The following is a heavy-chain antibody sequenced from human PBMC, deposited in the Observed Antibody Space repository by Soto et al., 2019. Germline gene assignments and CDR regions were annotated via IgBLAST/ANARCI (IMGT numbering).Heavy chain of an antibody. J-gene: IGHJ6*02. CDR3: AKRGDGDSSGYYAAGGFVMDV. V-gene: IGHV3-23*01. D-gene: IGHD3-22*01. Sequence: GGSLRLSCAASGFTFSSYAMSWVRQAPGKGLEWVSAISGSGGSTYYADSVKGRFTISRDNSKNTLYLQMNSLRAEDTAVYYCAKRGDGDSSGYYAAGGFVMDVWGQGTTVTVSS. CDR1: GFTFSSYA. CDR2: ISGSGGST.